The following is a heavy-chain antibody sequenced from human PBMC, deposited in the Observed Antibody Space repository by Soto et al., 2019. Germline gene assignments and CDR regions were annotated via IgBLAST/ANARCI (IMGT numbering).Heavy chain of an antibody. Sequence: QLQLQESGPGLVKPSETLSLTCTVSGGSISSSSYYWGWIRQPPGKGLEWIGRIYYSGSTYYNPTLKSRVTISVDTSKNQFSLKLSSVTASDTAVYYCARIARITMIVVVNQAFDIWGQGTMVTVSS. CDR1: GGSISSSSYY. D-gene: IGHD3-22*01. J-gene: IGHJ3*02. CDR2: IYYSGST. V-gene: IGHV4-39*01. CDR3: ARIARITMIVVVNQAFDI.